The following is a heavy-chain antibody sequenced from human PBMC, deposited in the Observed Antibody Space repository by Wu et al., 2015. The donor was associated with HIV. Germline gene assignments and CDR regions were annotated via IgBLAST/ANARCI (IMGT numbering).Heavy chain of an antibody. J-gene: IGHJ6*03. Sequence: QVQLVQSGAEVKKPGASVKVSCKTSGYIFTNYYIHWVRQVPGQGLEWMGWINPNIDGTNYAQKFQGRVTLTRDTSISTAYMELSRLRSDDTAVYYCARDSDYSNYYMDVWGRGTTVTVSS. CDR3: ARDSDYSNYYMDV. D-gene: IGHD4-11*01. CDR2: INPNIDGT. CDR1: GYIFTNYY. V-gene: IGHV1-2*02.